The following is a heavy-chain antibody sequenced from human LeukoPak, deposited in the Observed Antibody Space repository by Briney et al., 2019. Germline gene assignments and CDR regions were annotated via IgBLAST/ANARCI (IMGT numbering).Heavy chain of an antibody. CDR1: GGSFSGYY. J-gene: IGHJ3*02. CDR3: ARDGHRRYHYDSSGREDAFDI. V-gene: IGHV4-34*01. CDR2: INHSGST. D-gene: IGHD3-22*01. Sequence: SETLSLTRAVYGGSFSGYYWSWIRQPPGKGLEWIGEINHSGSTNYNPSLKSRVTISVDTSKNQFSLKLSSVTAADTAVYYCARDGHRRYHYDSSGREDAFDIWGQGTMVTVSS.